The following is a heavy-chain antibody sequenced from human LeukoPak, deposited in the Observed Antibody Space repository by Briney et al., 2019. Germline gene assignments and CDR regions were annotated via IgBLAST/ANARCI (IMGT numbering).Heavy chain of an antibody. V-gene: IGHV5-51*01. Sequence: GESLQISCKGSGYSFTTYWIAWVRQMPGKGLEWMGIIYPGDSDTRYSPSFQGQVTISADKSISTAYLQWSSLKASDTAMYYCARRRVPAASSDGFDIWGQGTMVTVSS. CDR1: GYSFTTYW. CDR3: ARRRVPAASSDGFDI. CDR2: IYPGDSDT. D-gene: IGHD2-2*01. J-gene: IGHJ3*02.